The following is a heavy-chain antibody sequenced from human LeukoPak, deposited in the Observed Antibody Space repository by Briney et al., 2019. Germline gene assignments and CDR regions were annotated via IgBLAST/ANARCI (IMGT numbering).Heavy chain of an antibody. CDR3: AGVIGALGYGDYFDY. Sequence: PSETLSLTCTVSGGSISSYYWSWIRQPAGKGLEWIGRIYTSGSTNYNPSLKSRVTMSVDTSKNQFSLKLSSVTAADTAVYYCAGVIGALGYGDYFDYWGQGTLVTVSS. CDR1: GGSISSYY. D-gene: IGHD4-17*01. J-gene: IGHJ4*02. CDR2: IYTSGST. V-gene: IGHV4-4*07.